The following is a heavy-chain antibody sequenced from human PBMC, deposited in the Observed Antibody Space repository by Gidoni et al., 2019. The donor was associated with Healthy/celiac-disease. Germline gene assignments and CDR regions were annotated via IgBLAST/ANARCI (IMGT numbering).Heavy chain of an antibody. V-gene: IGHV3-74*01. J-gene: IGHJ4*02. Sequence: EVQLVESGGGLVQPGGSLRLACAASGFTFSGYWMHGVRQASGKGLVWVSRINSDGSSTSYADSVKGRFTISRDNAKNTLYLQMNSLRAEDTAVYYCARVDLRRGNYWGQGTLVTVSS. CDR3: ARVDLRRGNY. D-gene: IGHD3-16*01. CDR1: GFTFSGYW. CDR2: INSDGSST.